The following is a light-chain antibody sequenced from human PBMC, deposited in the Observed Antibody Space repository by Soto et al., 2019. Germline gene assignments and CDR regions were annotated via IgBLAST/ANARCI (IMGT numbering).Light chain of an antibody. J-gene: IGKJ1*01. V-gene: IGKV1-39*01. CDR3: QQSYSTPWT. CDR2: AAS. CDR1: QSISSY. Sequence: DLQMTQSPSSLSASVGDRVTITCRASQSISSYLNWYQQKPGKATKLMRYAASSLQSWVTSRCSGSGSGTDCTLTISSRQPEKLATYDCQQSYSTPWTVGQGTQLEI.